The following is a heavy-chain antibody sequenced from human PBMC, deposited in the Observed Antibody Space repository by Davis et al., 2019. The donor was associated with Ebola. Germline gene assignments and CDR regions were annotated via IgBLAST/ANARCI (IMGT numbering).Heavy chain of an antibody. CDR1: GFTVSSNY. J-gene: IGHJ6*02. CDR3: AKGEESIFYYYYYGMDV. V-gene: IGHV3-53*05. D-gene: IGHD3-3*01. CDR2: IYSGGST. Sequence: GESLKISCAASGFTVSSNYMSWVRQAPGKGLEWVSVIYSGGSTYYADSVKGRFTISRDNSKNTLYLQMNSLRAEDTAVYYCAKGEESIFYYYYYGMDVWGQGTTVTVSS.